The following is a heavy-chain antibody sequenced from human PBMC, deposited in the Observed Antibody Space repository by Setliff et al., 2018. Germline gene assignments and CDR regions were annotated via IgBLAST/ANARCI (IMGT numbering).Heavy chain of an antibody. Sequence: SETLSLTCAVSGYSISSGYYWGRIRQPPGKGLEWIGSIDHSGSTHYNPSLKSRVTISVDTAKNQFSLKLRSVTAADTAVYYCGRPLVGVTTGFENWGQGTLVTV. J-gene: IGHJ4*02. CDR3: GRPLVGVTTGFEN. D-gene: IGHD1-26*01. V-gene: IGHV4-38-2*01. CDR1: GYSISSGYY. CDR2: IDHSGST.